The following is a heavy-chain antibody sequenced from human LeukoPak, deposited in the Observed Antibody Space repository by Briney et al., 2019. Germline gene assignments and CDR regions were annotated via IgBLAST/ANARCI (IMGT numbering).Heavy chain of an antibody. D-gene: IGHD6-13*01. Sequence: KPSETLSLTCTVSGGSISSSSYYWGWIRQPPGKGLEWIGSIYYSGSTYYNPSLKSRVTISVDTSKNQFSLKLSSVTAADTAVYYCARPGGSSWSYINWFDPWGQGTLVTVSS. CDR1: GGSISSSSYY. CDR3: ARPGGSSWSYINWFDP. CDR2: IYYSGST. V-gene: IGHV4-39*01. J-gene: IGHJ5*02.